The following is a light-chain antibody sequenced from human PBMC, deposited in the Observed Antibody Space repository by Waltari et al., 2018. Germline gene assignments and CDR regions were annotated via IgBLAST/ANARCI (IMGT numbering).Light chain of an antibody. CDR1: SLRSYY. J-gene: IGLJ2*01. CDR2: EKN. Sequence: SSDLTQDPAVSVALGQTVRITCQGDSLRSYYADWYHQKPGQAPVLVIYEKNSRPSGIPDRFSGSSSGNTASLTITGAQAEDEADYYCKSRDSSGNQLDMVFGGGTKLTVL. V-gene: IGLV3-19*01. CDR3: KSRDSSGNQLDMV.